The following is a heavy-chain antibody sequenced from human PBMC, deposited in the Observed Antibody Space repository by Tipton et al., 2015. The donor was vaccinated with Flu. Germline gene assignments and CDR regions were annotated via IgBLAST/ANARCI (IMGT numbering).Heavy chain of an antibody. CDR2: ISGSGGST. Sequence: SLRLSCAASGFTFSSYAMSWVRQAPGKGLEWVSAISGSGGSTYYADSVKGRFTISRDNSKNTLYLQMNSLRAEDTAVYYCAKDILKTSTGRWFDPWGQGTLVTVSS. D-gene: IGHD3-10*01. CDR3: AKDILKTSTGRWFDP. V-gene: IGHV3-23*01. J-gene: IGHJ5*02. CDR1: GFTFSSYA.